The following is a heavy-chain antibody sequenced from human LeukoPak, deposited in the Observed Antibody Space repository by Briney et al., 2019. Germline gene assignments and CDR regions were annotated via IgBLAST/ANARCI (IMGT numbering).Heavy chain of an antibody. D-gene: IGHD3-10*01. CDR1: GGSISSSSYY. J-gene: IGHJ6*03. CDR3: ARARRGSGPELGYYYMDV. CDR2: IYYSGST. Sequence: PSETLFLTCTVSGGSISSSSYYWGWIRQPPGKGLEWIGSIYYSGSTNYNPSLKSRVTISVDTSKNQFSLKLSSVTAADTAVYYCARARRGSGPELGYYYMDVWGKGTTVTVSS. V-gene: IGHV4-39*07.